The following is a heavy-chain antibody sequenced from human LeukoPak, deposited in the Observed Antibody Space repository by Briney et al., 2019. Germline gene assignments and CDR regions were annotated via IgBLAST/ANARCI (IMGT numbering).Heavy chain of an antibody. D-gene: IGHD5-18*01. CDR1: GGSISSSSYY. CDR3: ARGGTAMVAWYFDL. CDR2: IYYSGST. Sequence: SETLSLTCTVSGGSISSSSYYWGWIRQPPGKGLEWIGYIYYSGSTYYNPSLKSRVTISVDTSKNQFSLKLSSVTAADTAVYYCARGGTAMVAWYFDLWGRGTLVTVSS. V-gene: IGHV4-30-4*08. J-gene: IGHJ2*01.